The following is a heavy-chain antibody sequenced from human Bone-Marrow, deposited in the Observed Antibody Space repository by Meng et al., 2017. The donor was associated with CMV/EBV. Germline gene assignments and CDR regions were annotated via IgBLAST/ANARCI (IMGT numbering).Heavy chain of an antibody. V-gene: IGHV3-21*01. J-gene: IGHJ6*02. D-gene: IGHD3-3*01. CDR3: ARDTSGTPDYDFWSGFWGYYGMDV. CDR2: ISSSSSYI. CDR1: GFTFSRFS. Sequence: GESLKLSCAASGFTFSRFSMNWVRQAPGKGLEWVSSISSSSSYIYYADSVKGRFTISRDNAKNSLYLQMYSLRAEDTAVYYCARDTSGTPDYDFWSGFWGYYGMDVWGQGTTVTVSS.